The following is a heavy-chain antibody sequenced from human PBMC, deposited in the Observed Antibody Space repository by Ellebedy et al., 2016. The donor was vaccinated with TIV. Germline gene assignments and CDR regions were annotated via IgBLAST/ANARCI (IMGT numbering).Heavy chain of an antibody. Sequence: KVSXXGSGYSFTNYWIGWVRQMPGKGLEWMGIIYPGDSDTRYSPSFQGQVTISADKSISTAYLQWSSLKASDTAMYYCASQTAFGEFWWGQGTLVTVSS. CDR3: ASQTAFGEFW. V-gene: IGHV5-51*01. J-gene: IGHJ4*02. D-gene: IGHD3-10*01. CDR2: IYPGDSDT. CDR1: GYSFTNYW.